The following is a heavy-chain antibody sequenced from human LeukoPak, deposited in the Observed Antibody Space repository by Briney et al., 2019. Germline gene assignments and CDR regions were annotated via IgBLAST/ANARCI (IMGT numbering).Heavy chain of an antibody. Sequence: ASVKVSCKASGYTFTGYYMHWVRQAPGQGLEWMGIINPSSGGTNYAEKFQGSVIMTRDMSTSTVYMELSSLRSKDTAVYYCGRDVSDSSAYTFDYWGQGTLVTV. CDR2: INPSSGGT. J-gene: IGHJ4*02. D-gene: IGHD3-22*01. V-gene: IGHV1-46*01. CDR3: GRDVSDSSAYTFDY. CDR1: GYTFTGYY.